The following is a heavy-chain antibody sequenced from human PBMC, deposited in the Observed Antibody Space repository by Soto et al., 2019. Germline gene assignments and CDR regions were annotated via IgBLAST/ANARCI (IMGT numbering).Heavy chain of an antibody. CDR1: GYTFTSYD. CDR3: ARGPPSIVVVPAALGPYNWFDP. D-gene: IGHD2-2*01. CDR2: MNPNSGNT. Sequence: QVQLVQSGAEVKKPGASVKVSCKASGYTFTSYDINWVRQATGQGLEWMGWMNPNSGNTGYAHKFQGRVTMTRNTSISTAYMELSSLRSEDTAVYYCARGPPSIVVVPAALGPYNWFDPWGQGTLVTVSS. J-gene: IGHJ5*02. V-gene: IGHV1-8*01.